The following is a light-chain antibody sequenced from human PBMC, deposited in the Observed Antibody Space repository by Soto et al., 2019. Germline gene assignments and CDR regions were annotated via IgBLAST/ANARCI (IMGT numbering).Light chain of an antibody. CDR1: GSNIGAGYD. J-gene: IGLJ1*01. CDR2: ANI. Sequence: QSVLTQPPSVSGAPGQRVTMSCTWSGSNIGAGYDVHWYQQLPGTAPKLLIFANINRPSGVPDRFSGSKSGTSASLAITGLRAEDEADYYCQSYDSSPSGYVFGTGTKVTVL. V-gene: IGLV1-40*01. CDR3: QSYDSSPSGYV.